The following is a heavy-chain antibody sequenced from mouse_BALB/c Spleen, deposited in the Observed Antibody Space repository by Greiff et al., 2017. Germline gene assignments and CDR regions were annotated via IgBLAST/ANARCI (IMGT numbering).Heavy chain of an antibody. CDR2: ISNGGGST. CDR1: GFTFSSYT. V-gene: IGHV5-12-2*01. J-gene: IGHJ3*01. CDR3: ARQGDYDYGWFAY. D-gene: IGHD2-4*01. Sequence: EVQLVESGGGLVQPGGSLKLSCAASGFTFSSYTMSWVRQTPEKRLEWVAYISNGGGSTYYPDTVKGRFTISRDNAKNTLYLQMSSLKSEDTAMYYCARQGDYDYGWFAYWGQGTLVTVSA.